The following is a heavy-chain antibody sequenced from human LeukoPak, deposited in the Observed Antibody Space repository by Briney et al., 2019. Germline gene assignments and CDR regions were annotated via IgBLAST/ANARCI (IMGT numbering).Heavy chain of an antibody. J-gene: IGHJ4*02. CDR1: GGSLSTYY. CDR2: INHSGNT. V-gene: IGHV4-34*01. CDR3: ARVIAVAGTEVFDY. Sequence: SETLSLTCAVYGGSLSTYYWNWIRQSPGKGLEWIGEINHSGNTNYNPSLKSRVTISIDTSKNQFSLHLRSVTATDTAVYYCARVIAVAGTEVFDYWGQGTLVTVSS. D-gene: IGHD6-19*01.